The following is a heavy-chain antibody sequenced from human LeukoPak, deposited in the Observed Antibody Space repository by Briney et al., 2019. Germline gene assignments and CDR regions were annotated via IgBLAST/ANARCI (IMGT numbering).Heavy chain of an antibody. CDR1: GFTFISYD. CDR3: ARSGDI. D-gene: IGHD1-26*01. Sequence: GGSLRLSCAATGFTFISYDMNWVRQAPGKGLEWVSFISSSGTTINYADSVKGRFTISRDNTKNSLYLQMNSLRVEDTAIYHCARSGDIWGQGTMVTVSP. CDR2: ISSSGTTI. J-gene: IGHJ3*02. V-gene: IGHV3-48*03.